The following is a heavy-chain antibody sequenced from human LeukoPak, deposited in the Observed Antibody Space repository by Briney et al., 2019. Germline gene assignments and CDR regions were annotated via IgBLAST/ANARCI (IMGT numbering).Heavy chain of an antibody. D-gene: IGHD1-26*01. CDR2: INHSGST. V-gene: IGHV4-34*01. J-gene: IGHJ5*02. Sequence: SETLSLTCAVYGGSFSGYYWSWIRQPPGKGLEWIGEINHSGSTNYNPSLKSRVTISVDTSKNQFSLKLSSVTAADTAVYYCARSPSIVWEHAGVGDWFDPWGQGTLVTVSS. CDR1: GGSFSGYY. CDR3: ARSPSIVWEHAGVGDWFDP.